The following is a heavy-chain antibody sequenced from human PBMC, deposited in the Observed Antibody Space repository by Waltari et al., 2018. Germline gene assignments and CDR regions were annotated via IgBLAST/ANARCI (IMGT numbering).Heavy chain of an antibody. CDR1: GLPFSGFW. Sequence: EVRLVESGGGLVQPGGSLRLSCVAPGLPFSGFWMNWVRQGPGGGLEWVANIKGDGTEEYYVGSVRGRFTISRDNARNSLSLQMDSLRDDDTGVYYCVAGSGWLPDYWGQGTLVTVSS. V-gene: IGHV3-7*01. J-gene: IGHJ4*02. CDR3: VAGSGWLPDY. D-gene: IGHD6-19*01. CDR2: IKGDGTEE.